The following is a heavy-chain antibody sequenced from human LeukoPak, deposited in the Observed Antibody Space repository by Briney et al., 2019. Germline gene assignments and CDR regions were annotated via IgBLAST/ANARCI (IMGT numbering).Heavy chain of an antibody. J-gene: IGHJ4*02. CDR1: GFTFSSYT. D-gene: IGHD7-27*01. V-gene: IGHV3-23*01. CDR3: AKDGGLWVSAHWGDS. CDR2: ITTSDGNT. Sequence: HPGGSLRLSCAASGFTFSSYTMSWVRQAPGTGLEWVSTITTSDGNTYYADSVKGRFTVSRDNSKNTLLLQMNSLRAEDTAVYYCAKDGGLWVSAHWGDSWGRGTLVTVSS.